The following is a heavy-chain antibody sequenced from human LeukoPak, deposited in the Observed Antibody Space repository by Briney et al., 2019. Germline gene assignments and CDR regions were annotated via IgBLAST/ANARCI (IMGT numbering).Heavy chain of an antibody. CDR2: IYYSGST. D-gene: IGHD6-13*01. Sequence: SETLSLTCTVSGGSISSSSYYWGWIRQPPGKGLEWIGSIYYSGSTYYNPSLKSRVTISVDTSKNQFSLKLSSVTAADTAVYYCARDYSSSWYRGDAFDIWGQGTMVTVSS. J-gene: IGHJ3*02. CDR3: ARDYSSSWYRGDAFDI. CDR1: GGSISSSSYY. V-gene: IGHV4-39*02.